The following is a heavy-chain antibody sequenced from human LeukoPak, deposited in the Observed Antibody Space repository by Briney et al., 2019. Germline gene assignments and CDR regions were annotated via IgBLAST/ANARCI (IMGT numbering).Heavy chain of an antibody. J-gene: IGHJ4*02. CDR2: IIPISGTA. Sequence: ASVKVSCKASGGTFSSYAISWVRQAPGQGLEWMGRIIPISGTANYAQKFQGRVTITTDESTSTAYMELSSLRSEDTAVYYCARDRCSSTSCYFFDYWGQGTLVTVSS. CDR3: ARDRCSSTSCYFFDY. D-gene: IGHD2-2*01. CDR1: GGTFSSYA. V-gene: IGHV1-69*05.